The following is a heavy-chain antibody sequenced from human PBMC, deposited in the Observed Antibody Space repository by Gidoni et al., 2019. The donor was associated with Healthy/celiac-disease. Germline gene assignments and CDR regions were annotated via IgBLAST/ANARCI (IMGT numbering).Heavy chain of an antibody. V-gene: IGHV3-11*06. CDR1: GFTFSDYY. CDR3: ARDKREEDAFDI. CDR2: ISSSSSYT. Sequence: QVQLVESGGGLFKPGGSLRLSCAASGFTFSDYYMSWIRQAPGKGLEGVSYISSSSSYTNYADSVKGRFTSCRDNAKNSLYRQMNSRRAEDTAVYYCARDKREEDAFDIWGQGTMVTVSS. J-gene: IGHJ3*02.